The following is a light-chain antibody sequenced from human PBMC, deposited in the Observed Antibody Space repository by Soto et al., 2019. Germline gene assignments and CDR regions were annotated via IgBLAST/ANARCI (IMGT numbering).Light chain of an antibody. J-gene: IGLJ1*01. CDR2: EGS. V-gene: IGLV2-23*01. Sequence: QSVLTQPAAVSGSPGQSITISCIGTNSDIGSYNLVSWYRQHPGKVPKLLIYEGSRRPSGLSNRFSGSKSVNTASLTSSGLQAEDEADYYCYSKESGAIFVFVTVTMVTV. CDR3: YSKESGAIFV. CDR1: NSDIGSYNL.